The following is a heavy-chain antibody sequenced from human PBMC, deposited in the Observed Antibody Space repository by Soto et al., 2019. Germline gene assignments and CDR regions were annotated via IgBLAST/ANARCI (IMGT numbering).Heavy chain of an antibody. J-gene: IGHJ6*02. CDR1: GFTFSSYW. CDR2: IKQDGNEK. D-gene: IGHD3-16*02. Sequence: GGSLRLSCAASGFTFSSYWMSWVRQAPGKGLEWVANIKQDGNEKYYVDSVKGRFTISGDNAKNSLYLQMNSLRAEDTAVYYCASSLYPSSYYYYYGMDVWGQGTTVTVSS. CDR3: ASSLYPSSYYYYYGMDV. V-gene: IGHV3-7*01.